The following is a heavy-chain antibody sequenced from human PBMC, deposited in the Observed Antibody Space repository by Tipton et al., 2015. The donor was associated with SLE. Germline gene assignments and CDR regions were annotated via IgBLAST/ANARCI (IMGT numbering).Heavy chain of an antibody. D-gene: IGHD3/OR15-3a*01. V-gene: IGHV4-34*01. Sequence: GLVKPSETLSLTCAVYGGSFSGYYWSWIRQSPEKGLEYIGEISHSGRTMYSPSLASRVTISADTSKNQFSLKLSSVTAADTAVYYCARHADESGLSWGQGTLVTVSS. CDR1: GGSFSGYY. J-gene: IGHJ4*02. CDR2: ISHSGRT. CDR3: ARHADESGLS.